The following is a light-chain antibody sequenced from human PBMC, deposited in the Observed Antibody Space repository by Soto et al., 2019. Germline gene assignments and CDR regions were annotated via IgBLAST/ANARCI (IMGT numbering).Light chain of an antibody. V-gene: IGKV3-20*01. J-gene: IGKJ1*01. CDR3: QQSGDSPPT. Sequence: VLTQSPGTLSLSPGERATLSCRASQRVSSNYLAWYQQKPGQAPRLLISGASSRAAGIPDRFSGSGSETDFTLTTSRLEPDDFAVYHCQQSGDSPPTFGQGTKVEIK. CDR1: QRVSSNY. CDR2: GAS.